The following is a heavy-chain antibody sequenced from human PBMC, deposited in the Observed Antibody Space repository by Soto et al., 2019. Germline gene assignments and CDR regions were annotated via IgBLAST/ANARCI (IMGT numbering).Heavy chain of an antibody. CDR2: ITGRGAGT. Sequence: EVQLLESGGGLVQPGGPLRLACAASGLTFSNYAMSWVRQAPGKGLEWVSAITGRGAGTYYADSMKGRFTISRDNSKNTLYLQVNSLRAEDTAVYYCAKGFYEGTATPRLGYCGQGTLVTVSS. CDR1: GLTFSNYA. V-gene: IGHV3-23*01. D-gene: IGHD3-16*01. J-gene: IGHJ4*02. CDR3: AKGFYEGTATPRLGY.